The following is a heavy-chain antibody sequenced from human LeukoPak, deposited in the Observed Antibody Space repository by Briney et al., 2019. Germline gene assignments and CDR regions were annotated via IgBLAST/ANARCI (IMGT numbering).Heavy chain of an antibody. D-gene: IGHD2-2*01. J-gene: IGHJ4*02. Sequence: GGSLRLSCAASGFTFSSYAMHWVRQAPGKGLEWVAVISYDGSNKYYADSVKGRFTISRDNSKNTLYLQMNSLRAEDTAVYYCARASWGVPAAPHQYYFDYWAREPWSPSPQ. V-gene: IGHV3-30-3*01. CDR1: GFTFSSYA. CDR2: ISYDGSNK. CDR3: ARASWGVPAAPHQYYFDY.